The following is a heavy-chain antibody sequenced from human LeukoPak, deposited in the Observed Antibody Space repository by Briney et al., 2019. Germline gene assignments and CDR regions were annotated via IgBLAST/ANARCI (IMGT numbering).Heavy chain of an antibody. D-gene: IGHD5-18*01. CDR1: GDPINTKSYY. Sequence: SETLSLTCTVSGDPINTKSYYWGWIRQPPGKGLEWIGSIYYSGNTYYNPSLKSRVTLSIDTSKNQFSLRLSSVTAADTAVYYCARHSYGTFDYWGQGTLVTVSS. CDR3: ARHSYGTFDY. V-gene: IGHV4-39*01. CDR2: IYYSGNT. J-gene: IGHJ4*02.